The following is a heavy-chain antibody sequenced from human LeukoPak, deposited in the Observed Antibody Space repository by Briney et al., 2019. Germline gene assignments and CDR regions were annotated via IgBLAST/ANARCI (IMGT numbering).Heavy chain of an antibody. J-gene: IGHJ4*02. CDR2: IYYSGST. V-gene: IGHV4-61*01. CDR3: ARGVRGAGQNDY. CDR1: GGSFSSGSYY. Sequence: SQTLSLTCTVSGGSFSSGSYYWSWIRQPPGKALAWIGYIYYSGSTNYNPSLKSRVTISVDTSKNQFSLKLSSVTAADTAVYYCARGVRGAGQNDYWGQGTLVTVSS. D-gene: IGHD3-10*01.